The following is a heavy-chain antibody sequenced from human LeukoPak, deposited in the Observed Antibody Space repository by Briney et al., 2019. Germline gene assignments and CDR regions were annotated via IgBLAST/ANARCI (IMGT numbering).Heavy chain of an antibody. Sequence: GGSLRLSCAASGFTFSGSAMHWVRQASGKGLEWVGRIRSKANSYATAYAASVKGRFTISRDDSKNTAYLQMNSLRAEDTAVYYCAKGYDYGDYWGQGTLVTVSS. CDR3: AKGYDYGDY. CDR1: GFTFSGSA. J-gene: IGHJ4*02. D-gene: IGHD3-16*01. CDR2: IRSKANSYAT. V-gene: IGHV3-73*01.